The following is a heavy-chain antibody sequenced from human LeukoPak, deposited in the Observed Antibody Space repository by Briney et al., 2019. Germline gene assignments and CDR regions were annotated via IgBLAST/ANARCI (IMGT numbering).Heavy chain of an antibody. CDR1: GGSVSGSY. CDR2: IYYTGST. CDR3: ARHTESVSSFYGFDV. Sequence: SETLSLTCTVSGGSVSGSYWTWVRQSPGKGLEWIGYIYYTGSTNYNPSLKSRVTISLDTSNNLFPLMLTSVTAADTAIYYCARHTESVSSFYGFDVWGQGTTVAVSS. J-gene: IGHJ6*02. V-gene: IGHV4-59*08.